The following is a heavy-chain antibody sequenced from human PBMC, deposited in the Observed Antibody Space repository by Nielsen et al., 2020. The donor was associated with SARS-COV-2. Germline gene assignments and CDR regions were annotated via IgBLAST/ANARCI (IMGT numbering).Heavy chain of an antibody. CDR2: INPEESKT. V-gene: IGHV3-74*03. D-gene: IGHD4-17*01. Sequence: GESLKLSCAASGFIFSNYRMHWVRQDPGQGLVWASHINPEESKTTYADSVKRRFTIYRDSAKNTLYLQMNSLSGEDTAVYSCATDKFGDYGLVLPFDYWGQGTLVTVSS. J-gene: IGHJ4*02. CDR3: ATDKFGDYGLVLPFDY. CDR1: GFIFSNYR.